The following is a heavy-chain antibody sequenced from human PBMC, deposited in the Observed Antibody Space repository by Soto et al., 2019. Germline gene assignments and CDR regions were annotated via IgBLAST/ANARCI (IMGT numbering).Heavy chain of an antibody. V-gene: IGHV3-23*01. Sequence: GGSLRLSCAASGFTFSSYAMSWVRQAPGKGLEWVSAISGSGGSTYYADSVKGRFTISRDNSKNTLYLQMNSLRAEDTAVYYCAKGGYSSSSAVLWYYCGMDVWGQGTTVTVSS. CDR3: AKGGYSSSSAVLWYYCGMDV. D-gene: IGHD6-6*01. CDR2: ISGSGGST. J-gene: IGHJ6*02. CDR1: GFTFSSYA.